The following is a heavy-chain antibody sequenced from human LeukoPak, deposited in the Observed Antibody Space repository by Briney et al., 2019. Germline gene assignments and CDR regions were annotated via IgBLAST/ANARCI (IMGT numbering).Heavy chain of an antibody. CDR2: IWYDGSNK. CDR3: AKDLYYYDSSGYYSPYYFDY. V-gene: IGHV3-33*06. CDR1: GFTFSSYG. Sequence: PGRSLRLSCAASGFTFSSYGMHWVRQAPGKGLEWVGVIWYDGSNKYYADSVKGRFTISRDNSKNTLYLQMNSLRAEDTAVYYCAKDLYYYDSSGYYSPYYFDYWGQGTLVTVSS. J-gene: IGHJ4*02. D-gene: IGHD3-22*01.